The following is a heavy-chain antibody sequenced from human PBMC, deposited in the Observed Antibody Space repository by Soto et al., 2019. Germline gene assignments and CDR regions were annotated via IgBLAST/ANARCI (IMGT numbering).Heavy chain of an antibody. CDR1: GYTFTSYG. CDR3: ARSTIYLAIDY. Sequence: ASVKVSCKASGYTFTSYGISWVRQAPGQGLEWMGWISAYNGNTNYAQKLQGRVTMTTDTSTSTAYMELRSLRAEDTAVYHCARSTIYLAIDYWGQGTLVTVSS. J-gene: IGHJ4*02. CDR2: ISAYNGNT. V-gene: IGHV1-18*01. D-gene: IGHD3-3*02.